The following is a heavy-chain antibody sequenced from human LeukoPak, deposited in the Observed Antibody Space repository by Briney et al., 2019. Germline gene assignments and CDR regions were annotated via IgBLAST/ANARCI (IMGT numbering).Heavy chain of an antibody. D-gene: IGHD3-22*01. CDR2: ISDSVGTT. CDR1: GFTFSSYA. CDR3: AKGHFKDSSGYYPYYFDY. J-gene: IGHJ4*02. V-gene: IGHV3-23*01. Sequence: GGSLRLSCAASGFTFSSYAMSWVRQAPGKGLEWVSGISDSVGTTYYADPVKGRFTISRDNSKNTLYLQMNSLRAEDTAVYYCAKGHFKDSSGYYPYYFDYWGQGTLVTVSS.